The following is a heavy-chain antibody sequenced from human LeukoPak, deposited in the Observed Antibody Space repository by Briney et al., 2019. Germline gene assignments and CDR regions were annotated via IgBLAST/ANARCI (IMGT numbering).Heavy chain of an antibody. CDR3: FAVQSYYDSSGYYLRRFDY. Sequence: PGGSLRLSCAASGFTFSSYSMNWVRQAPGKGLEWVSSISSSSSYIYYAGSVKGRFTISRDNAKNSLYLQMNSLRAEDTAVYYCFAVQSYYDSSGYYLRRFDYWGQGTLVTVSS. J-gene: IGHJ4*02. V-gene: IGHV3-21*01. CDR1: GFTFSSYS. D-gene: IGHD3-22*01. CDR2: ISSSSSYI.